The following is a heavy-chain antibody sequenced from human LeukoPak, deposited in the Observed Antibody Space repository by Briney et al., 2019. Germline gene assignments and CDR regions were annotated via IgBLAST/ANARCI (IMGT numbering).Heavy chain of an antibody. J-gene: IGHJ3*02. CDR2: VYTSGST. D-gene: IGHD2-2*02. V-gene: IGHV4-61*02. CDR3: ARSPYCSSTSCYSRTDAFDI. Sequence: SQTLSLTCTVPGGSISSGSYYWSWIRQPAAKGLEWIGRVYTSGSTNYNPSLKSRVTISVDTSKNQFSLKLSSVTAADTAVYYCARSPYCSSTSCYSRTDAFDIWGQGTMVTVSS. CDR1: GGSISSGSYY.